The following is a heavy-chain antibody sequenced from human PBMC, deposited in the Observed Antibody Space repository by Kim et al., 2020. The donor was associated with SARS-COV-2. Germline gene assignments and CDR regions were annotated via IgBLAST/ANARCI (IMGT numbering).Heavy chain of an antibody. Sequence: SETLSLTCTVSGGSISSNSYYWGWIRQPPGKGLEWIGSIYYSGSTYYNPSLKSRVTISVDTSKNQFSLKLSSVTAADTAVYYCARLQLARDYYYYGMDVWGQGTTVTVSS. D-gene: IGHD5-18*01. J-gene: IGHJ6*02. V-gene: IGHV4-39*01. CDR1: GGSISSNSYY. CDR3: ARLQLARDYYYYGMDV. CDR2: IYYSGST.